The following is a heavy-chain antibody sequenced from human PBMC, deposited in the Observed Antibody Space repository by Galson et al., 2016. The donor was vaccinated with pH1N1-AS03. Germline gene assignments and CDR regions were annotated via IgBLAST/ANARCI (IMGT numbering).Heavy chain of an antibody. CDR3: ARDRHYDSSGRYFYESEH. V-gene: IGHV1-69*13. D-gene: IGHD3-22*01. Sequence: SVKVSCKVSGGTFGNYAISWMRQAPGQGLEWMGGIHPIFGTPSYAQKFQGRLTVTADDSTSAAYMELSSLTSEDTAIYYCARDRHYDSSGRYFYESEHWGQGTLVIVSS. CDR1: GGTFGNYA. CDR2: IHPIFGTP. J-gene: IGHJ4*02.